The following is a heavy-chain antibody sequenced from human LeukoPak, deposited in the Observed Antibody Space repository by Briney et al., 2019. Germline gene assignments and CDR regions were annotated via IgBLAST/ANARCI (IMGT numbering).Heavy chain of an antibody. CDR2: ISAYNGNT. D-gene: IGHD2-2*02. Sequence: ASVKVSCKASGYTFTSYGISWVRQAPGQGLEWMGWISAYNGNTSYAQKLQGRVTMTTDTSTSTAYMELRSLRSEDTAVYYCAREGYCISTSCYKGAEYFQHWGQGTLVTVSS. CDR3: AREGYCISTSCYKGAEYFQH. V-gene: IGHV1-18*01. CDR1: GYTFTSYG. J-gene: IGHJ1*01.